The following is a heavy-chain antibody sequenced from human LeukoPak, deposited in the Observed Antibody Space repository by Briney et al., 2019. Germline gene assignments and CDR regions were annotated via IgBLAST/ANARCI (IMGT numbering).Heavy chain of an antibody. CDR3: AKQNFGDYVFDY. Sequence: GGSLRLSCAASGFTFDDYAMPWVRQAPGKGLEWVSGISWNSGSIGYADSVKGRFTISRDNAKNSLYLQMNSLRAEDTALYYCAKQNFGDYVFDYWGQGTLVTVSS. V-gene: IGHV3-9*01. CDR2: ISWNSGSI. J-gene: IGHJ4*02. D-gene: IGHD4-17*01. CDR1: GFTFDDYA.